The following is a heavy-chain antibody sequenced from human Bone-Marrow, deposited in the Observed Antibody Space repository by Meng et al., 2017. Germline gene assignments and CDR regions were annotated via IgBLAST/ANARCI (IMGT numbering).Heavy chain of an antibody. V-gene: IGHV4-59*01. CDR2: IYYSGST. CDR3: ARFGFASVGDYYYYYGMDV. CDR1: GGSISSYY. J-gene: IGHJ6*02. D-gene: IGHD2-15*01. Sequence: SETLSLTCTVSGGSISSYYWSWIRQPPGKGLEWIGYIYYSGSTNYNPSLKSRVTISVDTSKNQFSLKLSSVTAADTAVYYCARFGFASVGDYYYYYGMDVWGQGTTVTVSS.